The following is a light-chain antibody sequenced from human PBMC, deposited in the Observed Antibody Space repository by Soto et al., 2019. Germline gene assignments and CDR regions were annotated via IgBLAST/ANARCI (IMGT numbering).Light chain of an antibody. CDR1: QSVSSSY. Sequence: EIVLTQSPGTLSLSPGERATLSCRASQSVSSSYLAWYQQKPGQAPRLLIYGASSRATGIPDRFSGSGSGKDFTLTISSLEPEDFAVYDCQQYGSSPWTFGQGTKVEIK. V-gene: IGKV3-20*01. CDR3: QQYGSSPWT. CDR2: GAS. J-gene: IGKJ1*01.